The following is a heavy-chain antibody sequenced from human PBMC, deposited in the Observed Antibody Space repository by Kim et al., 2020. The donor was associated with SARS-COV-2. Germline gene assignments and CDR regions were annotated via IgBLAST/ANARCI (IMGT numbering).Heavy chain of an antibody. D-gene: IGHD3-3*01. CDR2: IDPSDSYT. CDR1: GYSFTSYW. J-gene: IGHJ6*02. V-gene: IGHV5-10-1*01. CDR3: ARLPPGRITVFGVDRRGGMDV. Sequence: GESLKISCKGSGYSFTSYWISWVRQMPGKGLEWMGRIDPSDSYTNYSPSFQGHVTISADKSISTAYLQWSSLKASDTAMYYCARLPPGRITVFGVDRRGGMDVWGQGTTVTVSS.